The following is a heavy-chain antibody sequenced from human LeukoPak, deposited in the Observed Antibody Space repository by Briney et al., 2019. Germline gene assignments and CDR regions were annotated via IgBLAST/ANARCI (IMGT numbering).Heavy chain of an antibody. CDR2: ITSPVGRM. Sequence: PGGSLRLSCAASGFTFSTYSMNWVRQAPGKGLEWVSSITSPVGRMYYADSLKGRITISRDNARSTLYLQMNSQRAEDTAVYYCATDGRSSGWYGFDYWGQGILVTVSS. J-gene: IGHJ4*02. V-gene: IGHV3-21*01. CDR3: ATDGRSSGWYGFDY. D-gene: IGHD6-19*01. CDR1: GFTFSTYS.